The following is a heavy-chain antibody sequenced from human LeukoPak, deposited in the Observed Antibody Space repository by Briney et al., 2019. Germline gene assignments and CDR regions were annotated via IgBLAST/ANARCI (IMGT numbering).Heavy chain of an antibody. V-gene: IGHV4-59*02. CDR3: ARESYGSGSYGWFDP. CDR1: GGSVSSHY. D-gene: IGHD3-10*01. J-gene: IGHJ5*02. CDR2: VYHSETT. Sequence: SETLSLTCTVSGGSVSSHYWSWIRQPPGKGLECIGYVYHSETTSYNPSLKSRVTISLDTSKSQFSLRLTSLTAADTAVYYCARESYGSGSYGWFDPWGQRALVTVST.